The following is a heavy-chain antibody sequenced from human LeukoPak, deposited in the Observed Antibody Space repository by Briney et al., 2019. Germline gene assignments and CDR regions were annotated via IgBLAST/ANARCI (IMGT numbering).Heavy chain of an antibody. CDR1: GLAFSAYK. CDR2: IKEEGGEK. CDR3: ARGHYQLS. Sequence: PGGSLRLSCAASGLAFSAYKMHWVRQAPRKGLEWVASIKEEGGEKHYVDSVKGRFTISRDNAKNSLYLQMNSLRAEDTAVYYCARGHYQLSWGQGILVTVSS. J-gene: IGHJ5*02. D-gene: IGHD2-2*01. V-gene: IGHV3-7*01.